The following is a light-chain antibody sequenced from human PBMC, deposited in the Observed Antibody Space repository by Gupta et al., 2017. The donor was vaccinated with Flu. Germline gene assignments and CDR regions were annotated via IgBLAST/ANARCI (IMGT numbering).Light chain of an antibody. CDR2: AAY. CDR3: QSYYSGPIT. CDR1: QDISNY. J-gene: IGKJ3*01. V-gene: IGKV1-27*01. Sequence: PSALSASIGYRVTITCRVSQDISNYLAWYQQRPGEVPKLLVYAAYTSQSGVPSRISGSGSGTVFTLTIDGLQPEDVATYYCQSYYSGPITFGPGTKLDV.